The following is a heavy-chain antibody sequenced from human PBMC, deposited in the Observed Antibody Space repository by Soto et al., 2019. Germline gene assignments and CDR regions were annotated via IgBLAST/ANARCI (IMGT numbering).Heavy chain of an antibody. V-gene: IGHV1-18*01. J-gene: IGHJ4*02. CDR3: ARQGSGWYWWND. CDR2: ISAYYGNT. CDR1: GYTFTASG. D-gene: IGHD6-19*01. Sequence: ASVKVSCKASGYTFTASGIICVRQAPGQGLEWMGWISAYYGNTNYAQKLQGRLTMTTDTSTSTAYMELRSLRSDDTAVYYCARQGSGWYWWNDWGQGTLVTVSS.